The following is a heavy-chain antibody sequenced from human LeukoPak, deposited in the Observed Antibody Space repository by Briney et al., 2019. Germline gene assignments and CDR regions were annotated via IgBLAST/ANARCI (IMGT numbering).Heavy chain of an antibody. CDR3: ARGRIAAALSLFDI. CDR2: MNPNSGNT. CDR1: GYTFTSYD. J-gene: IGHJ3*02. D-gene: IGHD6-13*01. V-gene: IGHV1-8*01. Sequence: ASVKVSCKASGYTFTSYDINWVRQATGQGLEWMGWMNPNSGNTGCAQKFQGRVTMTRNTSISTAYMELSSLRSEDTAVYYCARGRIAAALSLFDIWGQGTMVTVSS.